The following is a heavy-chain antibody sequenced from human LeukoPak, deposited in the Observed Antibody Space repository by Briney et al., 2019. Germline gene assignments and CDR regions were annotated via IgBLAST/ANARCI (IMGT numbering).Heavy chain of an antibody. D-gene: IGHD3-10*01. Sequence: ASVKVSCKASGYSFTSCDMNWVRQATGQGLEWMGWMNPNSGNTGYAQKFQGRVTMTRNTSISTAYMELSSLRSEDTAVYYCARAKRGAAFDIWGQGTMVTVSS. CDR3: ARAKRGAAFDI. V-gene: IGHV1-8*01. CDR2: MNPNSGNT. CDR1: GYSFTSCD. J-gene: IGHJ3*02.